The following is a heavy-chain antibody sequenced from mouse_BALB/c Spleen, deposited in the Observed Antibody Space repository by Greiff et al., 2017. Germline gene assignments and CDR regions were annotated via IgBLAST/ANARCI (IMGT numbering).Heavy chain of an antibody. CDR2: ISDGGSYT. D-gene: IGHD2-1*01. V-gene: IGHV5-4*02. Sequence: EVQRVESGGGLVKPGGSLKLFCAASGFTFSDYYMYWVRQTPEKRLEWVATISDGGSYTYYPDSVKGRFTISRDNAKNNLYLQMSSLKSEDTAMYYCARDGNYIFAYWGQGTLVAVSA. CDR1: GFTFSDYY. CDR3: ARDGNYIFAY. J-gene: IGHJ3*01.